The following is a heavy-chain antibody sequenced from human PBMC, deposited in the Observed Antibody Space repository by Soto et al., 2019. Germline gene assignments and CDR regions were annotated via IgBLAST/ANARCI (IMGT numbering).Heavy chain of an antibody. D-gene: IGHD3-10*01. CDR1: GGSISSGGYY. J-gene: IGHJ6*02. Sequence: PSDTLSLTCTVSGGSISSGGYYWSWIRQHPGKGLEWIGFIYHSGSTYYNPSLKSRVTISVDRSKNQFSLKLSSVTAADTAVYYCASSILYGSGSPYYYHCGRSVWGQGTTVTVSS. CDR2: IYHSGST. CDR3: ASSILYGSGSPYYYHCGRSV. V-gene: IGHV4-30-2*01.